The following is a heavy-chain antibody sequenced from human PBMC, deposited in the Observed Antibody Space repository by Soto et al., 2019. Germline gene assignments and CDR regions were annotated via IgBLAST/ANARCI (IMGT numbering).Heavy chain of an antibody. D-gene: IGHD6-13*01. CDR3: AREFEGQSSSWPFDY. Sequence: QVQLVQSGAEVKKPGASVRVSCRASGYTFPTYGIAWVRQAPGQGLEWMGWISVYNGFTHYAQKFRGRVTVTAETSTSTVYMELRSLTSDDTAVYYCAREFEGQSSSWPFDYWGQGTPVTVSS. V-gene: IGHV1-18*01. J-gene: IGHJ4*02. CDR2: ISVYNGFT. CDR1: GYTFPTYG.